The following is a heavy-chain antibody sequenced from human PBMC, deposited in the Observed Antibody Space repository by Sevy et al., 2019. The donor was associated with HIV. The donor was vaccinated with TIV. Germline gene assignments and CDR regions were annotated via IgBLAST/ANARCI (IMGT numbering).Heavy chain of an antibody. V-gene: IGHV3-23*01. CDR2: LSFGCGEI. CDR3: AREGCTKPHDY. J-gene: IGHJ4*02. D-gene: IGHD2-8*01. Sequence: GGSLRLSCAASGFTFSKYSMSRVRQPPGKGLEWVSTLSFGCGEINYADSVKGRFTISRDNSKSSVYLQMNNLRPEDTAVYYCAREGCTKPHDYWGQGTLVTVSS. CDR1: GFTFSKYS.